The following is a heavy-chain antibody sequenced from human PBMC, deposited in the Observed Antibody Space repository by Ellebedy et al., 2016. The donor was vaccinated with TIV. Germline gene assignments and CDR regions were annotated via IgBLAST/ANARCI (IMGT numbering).Heavy chain of an antibody. CDR2: ISSTGGTI. V-gene: IGHV3-48*03. CDR3: ANVYSSTWADS. Sequence: GESLKISCVVPGFALSNYEVNWVRQAPGKGLEWVAYISSTGGTINYAGSVKGRFTISRDNSKDTLYLQMNSLRAEDTAVYYCANVYSSTWADSWGQGTLVTVSS. J-gene: IGHJ4*02. D-gene: IGHD6-13*01. CDR1: GFALSNYE.